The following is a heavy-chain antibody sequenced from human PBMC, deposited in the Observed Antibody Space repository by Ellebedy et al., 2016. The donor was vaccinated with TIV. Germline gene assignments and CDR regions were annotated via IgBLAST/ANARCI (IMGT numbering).Heavy chain of an antibody. CDR3: ARLGINMVVMTIRPPNWFDP. V-gene: IGHV1-18*04. J-gene: IGHJ5*02. CDR1: GYTFTAYY. CDR2: ISAREGNT. Sequence: AASVKVSCKASGYTFTAYYLHWVRQVPGQGLEWMGWISAREGNTNYAQRFQGRVTMTRDTSTSTAYMELRNLRSDDTAVYYCARLGINMVVMTIRPPNWFDPWGQGTLVTVSS. D-gene: IGHD3-22*01.